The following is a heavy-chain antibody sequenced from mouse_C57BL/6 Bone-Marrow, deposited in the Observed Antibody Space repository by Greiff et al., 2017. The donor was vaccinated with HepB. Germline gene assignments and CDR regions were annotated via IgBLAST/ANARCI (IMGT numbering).Heavy chain of an antibody. D-gene: IGHD1-1*01. CDR2: IWGGGST. CDR3: AKHFSGLDGSSSSFDY. J-gene: IGHJ2*01. V-gene: IGHV2-9*01. CDR1: GFSLTSYG. Sequence: VQVVESGPGLVAPSQSLSITCTVSGFSLTSYGVDWVRQPPGKGLEWLGVIWGGGSTNYNSALMSRLSISKDNSKSQVFLKMNSLQTDDTAMYYCAKHFSGLDGSSSSFDYWGQGTTLTVSS.